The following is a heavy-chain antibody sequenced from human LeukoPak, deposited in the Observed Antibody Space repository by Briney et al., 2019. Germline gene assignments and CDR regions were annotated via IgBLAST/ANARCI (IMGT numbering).Heavy chain of an antibody. Sequence: GASVKVSCKASGGTFSSYAISWVRQAPGQGLEWMGGIIPIFGTANYAQKFQGRVTITTDESTSTAYMELSSLRSEDTAVYYCARSEFSAMDHGYYCYYYMDVWGKGTTVTVSS. D-gene: IGHD5-18*01. CDR2: IIPIFGTA. CDR3: ARSEFSAMDHGYYCYYYMDV. CDR1: GGTFSSYA. J-gene: IGHJ6*03. V-gene: IGHV1-69*05.